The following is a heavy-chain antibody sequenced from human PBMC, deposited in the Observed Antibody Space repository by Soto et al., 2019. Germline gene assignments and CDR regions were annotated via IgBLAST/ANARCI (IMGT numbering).Heavy chain of an antibody. CDR3: GRRGTSGSVGLDY. V-gene: IGHV3-72*01. CDR2: IRNRANSYTT. Sequence: EAQLVESGGGLVQPGGSLRLSCAVSGFTFSDHYMDWVRQAPGKGLEWVGRIRNRANSYTTEYAASVKGRFTISRDDSKNSLYLQMNSLKTEDTAMYYCGRRGTSGSVGLDYWGQGTLATVSS. CDR1: GFTFSDHY. J-gene: IGHJ4*02. D-gene: IGHD1-26*01.